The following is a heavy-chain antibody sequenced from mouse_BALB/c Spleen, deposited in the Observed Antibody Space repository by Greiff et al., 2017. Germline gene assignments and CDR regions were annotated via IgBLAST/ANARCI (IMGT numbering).Heavy chain of an antibody. CDR3: ARGEIYDYDGGFDY. J-gene: IGHJ2*01. CDR2: ISSGGST. V-gene: IGHV5-6-5*01. Sequence: EVQVVESGGGLVKPGGSLTLSCAASGFTFSSYAMSWVRQTPEKRLEWVASISSGGSTYYPDSVKGRITISRDNARNILYLQMSSLRSEDTAMYYCARGEIYDYDGGFDYWGQGTTLTVSS. CDR1: GFTFSSYA. D-gene: IGHD2-4*01.